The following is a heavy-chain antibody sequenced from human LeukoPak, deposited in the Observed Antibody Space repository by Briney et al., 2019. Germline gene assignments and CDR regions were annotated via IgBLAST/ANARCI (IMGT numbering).Heavy chain of an antibody. V-gene: IGHV1-2*02. CDR3: ARDRYSYYGMDV. CDR2: INPNSGGT. CDR1: GYTFTGYY. Sequence: ASAKVSCKASGYTFTGYYMHWVRQAPGQGLEWMGWINPNSGGTNYAQKFQGRVTMTRDTSISTAYMELSRLRSDDTAVYYCARDRYSYYGMDVWGQGITVTVSS. J-gene: IGHJ6*02.